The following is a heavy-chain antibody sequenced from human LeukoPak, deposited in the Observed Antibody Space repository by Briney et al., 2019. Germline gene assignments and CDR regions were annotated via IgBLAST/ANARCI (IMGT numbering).Heavy chain of an antibody. CDR1: GFTFSSYA. J-gene: IGHJ4*02. Sequence: GRSLRLSCAASGFTFSSYAMHWVRQAPGKGLEGVAVISYDGSNKYYADSVKGRFTISRDNSKNTLYLQMNSLRAEDTAVYYCAKDRAAPTSAVAGRYYFDYWGQGTLVTVSS. D-gene: IGHD6-19*01. V-gene: IGHV3-30-3*01. CDR2: ISYDGSNK. CDR3: AKDRAAPTSAVAGRYYFDY.